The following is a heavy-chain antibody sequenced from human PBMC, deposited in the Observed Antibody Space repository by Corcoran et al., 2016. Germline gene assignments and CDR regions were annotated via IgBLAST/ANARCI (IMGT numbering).Heavy chain of an antibody. CDR3: AREAVAGGWFDP. J-gene: IGHJ5*02. V-gene: IGHV3-21*01. Sequence: EVQLVESGGGLVKPGGSLRLSCAASGFTFSSYSMNWVRQAPGKGLEWVSSISSSSSYIYYADSVKGRFTISRDNAKNSLYLQMTSLRAEDTAVYYCAREAVAGGWFDPWGQGTLVTVSS. CDR1: GFTFSSYS. D-gene: IGHD6-19*01. CDR2: ISSSSSYI.